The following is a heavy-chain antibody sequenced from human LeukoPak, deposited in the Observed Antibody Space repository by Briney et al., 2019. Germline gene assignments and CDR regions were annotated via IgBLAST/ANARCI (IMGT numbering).Heavy chain of an antibody. Sequence: SETLSLTCTVSGGSISRGSYYWRWIRQPAGKGLEWIGRIYTSGSTNYDPSLKSRVTMSVDTSKNQLSLKLSSVTAADTAVYYCARDRPAVPAAFDYWGQGTLVTVSS. J-gene: IGHJ4*02. V-gene: IGHV4-61*02. CDR3: ARDRPAVPAAFDY. CDR2: IYTSGST. D-gene: IGHD2-2*01. CDR1: GGSISRGSYY.